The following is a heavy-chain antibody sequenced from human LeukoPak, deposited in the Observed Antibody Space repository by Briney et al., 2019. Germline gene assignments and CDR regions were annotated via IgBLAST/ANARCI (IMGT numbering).Heavy chain of an antibody. CDR2: ISYDGSNK. CDR3: RNQMALCLTSSGWGGLAY. Sequence: PGRSLRLSCAASGFTFSSYGMHWVRQAPGKGLEWVAVISYDGSNKYYADSVKGRFTISRDNSKNTLYLQMSSLRAEDTAMYYFRNQMALCLTSSGWGGLAYWGREPWSPSPQ. J-gene: IGHJ4*02. V-gene: IGHV3-30*18. D-gene: IGHD6-13*01. CDR1: GFTFSSYG.